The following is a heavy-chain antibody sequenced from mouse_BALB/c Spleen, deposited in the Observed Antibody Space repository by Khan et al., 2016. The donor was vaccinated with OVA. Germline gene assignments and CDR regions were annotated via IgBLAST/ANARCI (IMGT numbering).Heavy chain of an antibody. V-gene: IGHV5-9-3*01. J-gene: IGHJ3*01. CDR3: TRHPCGPFAY. CDR1: GYTFSTYA. Sequence: EVELVESGGGLVKPGGSLKLSCAASGYTFSTYAMSWVRQTPEKRLEGVATINSDGIYSYYPDSVKGRFTISRDDAKDTLYLQMSSLRSEDAAMYYCTRHPCGPFAYWSPGTLLTVSA. CDR2: INSDGIYS.